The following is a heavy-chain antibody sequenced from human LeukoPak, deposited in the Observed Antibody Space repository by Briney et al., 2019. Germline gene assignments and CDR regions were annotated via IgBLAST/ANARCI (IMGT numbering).Heavy chain of an antibody. J-gene: IGHJ6*02. CDR2: ISSSSSYI. V-gene: IGHV3-21*01. D-gene: IGHD3-10*01. CDR3: ARDPSRGSGSYFVDV. CDR1: GFTFSSYS. Sequence: PGGSLRLSCAASGFTFSSYSMNWVRQAPGKGLEWVSSISSSSSYIYYADSVKGRFTISRDNAKNSLYLQMNSLRAEDTAVYYCARDPSRGSGSYFVDVWGQGTTVTVSS.